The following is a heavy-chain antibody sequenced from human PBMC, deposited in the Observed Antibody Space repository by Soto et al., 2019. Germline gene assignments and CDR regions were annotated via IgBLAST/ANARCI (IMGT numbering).Heavy chain of an antibody. Sequence: QVQLVQSGAEVKKPGASVKVSCKASGYTFTSYGISWVRQAPGQGLEWMGWISAYNGNPNYAQKLQDXXTXPXXPATRTAYREPRSRRHDDTAVYYCAREGGSGWLDYWGQGPLVTVSS. J-gene: IGHJ4*02. CDR3: AREGGSGWLDY. CDR1: GYTFTSYG. CDR2: ISAYNGNP. D-gene: IGHD6-19*01. V-gene: IGHV1-18*01.